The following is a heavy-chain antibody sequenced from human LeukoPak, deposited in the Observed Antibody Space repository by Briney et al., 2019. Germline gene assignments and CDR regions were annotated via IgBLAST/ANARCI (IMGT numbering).Heavy chain of an antibody. J-gene: IGHJ4*02. D-gene: IGHD6-6*01. CDR3: ARGLGEYSSSSDY. Sequence: SVKVSCKASGGTFSSYAISWVRQAPGQGPEWMGRIIPIFGTANYAQKFQGRVTITTDESTSTAYMELSSLRSEDTAVYYCARGLGEYSSSSDYWGQGTLVTVSS. V-gene: IGHV1-69*05. CDR1: GGTFSSYA. CDR2: IIPIFGTA.